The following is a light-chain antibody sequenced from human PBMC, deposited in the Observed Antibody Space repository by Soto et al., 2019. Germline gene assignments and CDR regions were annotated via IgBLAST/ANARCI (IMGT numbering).Light chain of an antibody. J-gene: IGKJ1*01. CDR2: DAS. CDR3: QQYKSYSPRT. V-gene: IGKV1-5*01. Sequence: DIQMTQSPSTLSASVRDRVTITCRASQSISSYLAWYQQKPGKAPKLLIYDASSLQRGVPSRFSGSGSGTEFTLTIIRLQPDDFATYYCQQYKSYSPRTFGQGTKVEIK. CDR1: QSISSY.